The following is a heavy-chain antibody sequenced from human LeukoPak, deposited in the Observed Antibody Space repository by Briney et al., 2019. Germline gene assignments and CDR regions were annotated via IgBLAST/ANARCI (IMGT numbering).Heavy chain of an antibody. CDR3: ARSNRPNYYYYYMDV. CDR1: GGSISSYY. V-gene: IGHV4-59*01. J-gene: IGHJ6*03. Sequence: SETLSLTCTVSGGSISSYYWSWIRQPPRKGLEWIGYIYYSGSTNYNPSLKSRVTTSVDTSKNQFSLKLSSVTAADTAVYYCARSNRPNYYYYYMDVWGKGTTVTVSS. D-gene: IGHD2-8*01. CDR2: IYYSGST.